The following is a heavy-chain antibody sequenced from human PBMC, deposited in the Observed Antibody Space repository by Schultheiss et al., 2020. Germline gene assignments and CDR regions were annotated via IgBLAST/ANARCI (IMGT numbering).Heavy chain of an antibody. D-gene: IGHD3-22*01. J-gene: IGHJ4*02. CDR2: IIPIFGTA. V-gene: IGHV1-69*05. CDR3: ARDQGGYASLFGY. Sequence: SVKVSCKASGGTFSSYAISWVRQAPGQGLEWMGGIIPIFGTANYAQKFQGRVTMTRDTSTSTVYMELSRLRSDDTAVYYCARDQGGYASLFGYWGQGTLVTVSS. CDR1: GGTFSSYA.